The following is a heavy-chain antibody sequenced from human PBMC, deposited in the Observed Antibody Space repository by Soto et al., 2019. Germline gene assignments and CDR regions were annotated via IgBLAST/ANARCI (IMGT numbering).Heavy chain of an antibody. CDR2: IYWDDDK. CDR1: GLSLSTTGVG. V-gene: IGHV2-5*02. Sequence: QITLKESGPTLVKPTQTLTLTCTFSGLSLSTTGVGVGWIRQPPGKALEWLALIYWDDDKRSSPSLKSRLTITKDTSKNHVVLTMTDMDPVDTATYYCVQSRCGGDCLQSYSSHSYYGLDVWGQGTTVTVSS. J-gene: IGHJ6*02. D-gene: IGHD2-21*02. CDR3: VQSRCGGDCLQSYSSHSYYGLDV.